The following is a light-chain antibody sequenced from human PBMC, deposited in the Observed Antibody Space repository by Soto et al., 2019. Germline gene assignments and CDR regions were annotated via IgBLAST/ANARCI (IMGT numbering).Light chain of an antibody. CDR1: QSVSSNY. Sequence: EIVLTQSPGTLSLSPRERATLSCRASQSVSSNYLAWYQQKPGQAPRPLIYGASSRATGIPDRFSGSGAGTDFTLTISRLESEDFAVYYCQQYGSSPWTVGQGTKVEIK. CDR2: GAS. CDR3: QQYGSSPWT. V-gene: IGKV3-20*01. J-gene: IGKJ1*01.